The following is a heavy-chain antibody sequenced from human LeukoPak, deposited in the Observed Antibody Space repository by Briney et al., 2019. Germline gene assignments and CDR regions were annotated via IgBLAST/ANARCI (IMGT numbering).Heavy chain of an antibody. CDR3: ARLDIVVVGTNWFDP. J-gene: IGHJ5*02. CDR2: IYYSGST. Sequence: SETLSLTCTDSGGSISSSSYYWGWIRQPPGKGLEWIGSIYYSGSTYYNPSLKSRVTISVDTSKNQFSLKLSSVTAADTAVYYCARLDIVVVGTNWFDPWGQGTLVTVSS. CDR1: GGSISSSSYY. D-gene: IGHD2-2*01. V-gene: IGHV4-39*01.